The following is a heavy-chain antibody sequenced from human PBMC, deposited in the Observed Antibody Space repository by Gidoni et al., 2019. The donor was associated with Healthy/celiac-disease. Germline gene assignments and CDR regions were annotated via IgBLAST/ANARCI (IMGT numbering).Heavy chain of an antibody. CDR2: IWYDGSNK. D-gene: IGHD6-19*01. Sequence: QVQLVESGGGVVQPGRSLRLSCAASGFTFSSYGMHWVRQAPGKGLEWVAVIWYDGSNKYYADSVKGRFTISRDNSKNTLYLQMNSLRAEDTAVYYCARDSEEQWLESPGIFQHWGQGTLVTVSS. CDR3: ARDSEEQWLESPGIFQH. V-gene: IGHV3-33*01. CDR1: GFTFSSYG. J-gene: IGHJ1*01.